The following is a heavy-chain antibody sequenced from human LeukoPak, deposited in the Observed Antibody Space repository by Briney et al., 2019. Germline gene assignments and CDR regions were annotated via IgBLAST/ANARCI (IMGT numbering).Heavy chain of an antibody. V-gene: IGHV3-23*01. Sequence: PGGSLRLSCAASNFAFSTYAMTWVRQAPGKGLEWVSVISGSGDTTYYTDSVKGRFTISRDNSKNTLYLQMNRLRAEDTAVYYCAKDTRKDILTGYYIGIDYWGQGTLVTVSS. CDR1: NFAFSTYA. CDR3: AKDTRKDILTGYYIGIDY. J-gene: IGHJ4*02. CDR2: ISGSGDTT. D-gene: IGHD3-9*01.